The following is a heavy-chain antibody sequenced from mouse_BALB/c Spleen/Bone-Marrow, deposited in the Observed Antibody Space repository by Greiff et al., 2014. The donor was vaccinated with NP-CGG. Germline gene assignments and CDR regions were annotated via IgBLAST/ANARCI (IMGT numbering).Heavy chain of an antibody. CDR1: GFTFSSYG. CDR3: AREGYDYDWFAD. CDR2: ISGGGSYI. J-gene: IGHJ3*01. Sequence: EVQRVESGGDLVKPGGSLKLSCAASGFTFSSYGMSWVRQTPEKRLEWVATISGGGSYIYYADNVKGRFIISRDNAKNNLYLQVRRLRSEDTALYYCAREGYDYDWFADWGQGTLVTVSA. V-gene: IGHV5-9-2*01. D-gene: IGHD2-4*01.